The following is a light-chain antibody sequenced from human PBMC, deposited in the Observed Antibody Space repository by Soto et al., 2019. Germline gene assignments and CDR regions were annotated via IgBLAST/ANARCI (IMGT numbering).Light chain of an antibody. J-gene: IGKJ2*01. CDR2: GAS. CDR3: QQYNNWPPKHT. CDR1: QSVSSN. V-gene: IGKV3-15*01. Sequence: EIVMTQSPATLSVAPGGRATLSCRASQSVSSNLAWYQQKPGQAPRLLIYGASTRATGIPARFSGSGSGTEFTLTISSLQSEDFAVYYCQQYNNWPPKHTFGQGTKLEIK.